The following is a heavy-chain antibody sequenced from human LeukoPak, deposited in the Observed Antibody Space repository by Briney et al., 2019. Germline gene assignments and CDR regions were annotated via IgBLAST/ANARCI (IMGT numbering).Heavy chain of an antibody. J-gene: IGHJ4*02. CDR3: AGAVIRGGDYGDYLILDY. D-gene: IGHD4-17*01. CDR2: VNSGGSTS. V-gene: IGHV3-21*06. Sequence: GGSLRLSCAASGFNFGKYAMQWVRQAPGKGPEWVSYVNSGGSTSYYIDSMKGRIAISRDNAKNSLLLQMSSLRGEDTAVYYCAGAVIRGGDYGDYLILDYWGQGTLVTVSS. CDR1: GFNFGKYA.